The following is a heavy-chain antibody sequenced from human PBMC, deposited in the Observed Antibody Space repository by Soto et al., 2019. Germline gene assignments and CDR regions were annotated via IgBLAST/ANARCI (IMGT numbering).Heavy chain of an antibody. CDR1: GYTFTSYA. V-gene: IGHV1-3*01. J-gene: IGHJ6*02. CDR3: ARARGYYDSSGYPNYYYGMDV. Sequence: WASVKVSCKASGYTFTSYAMHWVRQAPGQRLEWMGWINAGNGNTKYSQKFQGRVTITRDTSASTAYMELSSLRSEDTAVYYCARARGYYDSSGYPNYYYGMDVWGQGTTVTVSS. CDR2: INAGNGNT. D-gene: IGHD3-22*01.